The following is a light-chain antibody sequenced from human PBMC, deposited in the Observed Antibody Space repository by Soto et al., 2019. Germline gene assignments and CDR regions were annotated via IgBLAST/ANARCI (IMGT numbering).Light chain of an antibody. CDR2: GVS. CDR1: QSVTSNY. V-gene: IGKV3-20*01. Sequence: EVVMTQSPATLSVSPGERATISCRASQSVTSNYLAWYQQKPGQAPRLLIYGVSSRANGVQDRFSGSGSGTDCTLTLSRLEPEDFAVYYCQQYTDWPLTFGQGTKVEVK. CDR3: QQYTDWPLT. J-gene: IGKJ1*01.